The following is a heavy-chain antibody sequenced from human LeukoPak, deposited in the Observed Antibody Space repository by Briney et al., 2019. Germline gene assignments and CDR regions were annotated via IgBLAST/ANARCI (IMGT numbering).Heavy chain of an antibody. CDR3: VRDASNYHMRGFDM. D-gene: IGHD1-7*01. V-gene: IGHV4-38-2*02. CDR2: IWHTGTT. Sequence: PSETLSLICSVSGYSISSRYYGGWVRQTPGEGLEWIGSIWHTGTTNSNPSRKSRVIISIDTSENDVSSRLNSITAADTALYYCVRDASNYHMRGFDMWGPATWVTASA. J-gene: IGHJ3*02. CDR1: GYSISSRYY.